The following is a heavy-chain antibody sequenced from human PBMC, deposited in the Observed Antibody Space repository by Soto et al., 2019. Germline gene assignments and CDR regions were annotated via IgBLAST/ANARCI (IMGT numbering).Heavy chain of an antibody. CDR3: ARQWYYDFWSGYFDY. J-gene: IGHJ4*02. V-gene: IGHV4-39*01. Sequence: PSETLSLTCTVSGGSISSSSYYWGWIRQPPGKGLGWIGSIYYSGSTYYNPSLKSRVTISVDTSKNQFSLKLSSVTAADTAVYYCARQWYYDFWSGYFDYWGQGTLVTVSS. CDR2: IYYSGST. CDR1: GGSISSSSYY. D-gene: IGHD3-3*01.